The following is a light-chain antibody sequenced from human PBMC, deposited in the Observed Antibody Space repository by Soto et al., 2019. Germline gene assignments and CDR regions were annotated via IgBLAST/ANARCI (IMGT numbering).Light chain of an antibody. V-gene: IGLV2-23*01. Sequence: HSALAQPASVSGAPGQSITISCSGTSVFIGSFSLVSWYQQHPGKAPKDVVSEGHRRPSGVPARFSGSNSVNPASLTISGVQADDEADYCCLLYRGTDNYVFGTGTKVTVL. J-gene: IGLJ1*01. CDR3: LLYRGTDNYV. CDR2: EGH. CDR1: SVFIGSFSL.